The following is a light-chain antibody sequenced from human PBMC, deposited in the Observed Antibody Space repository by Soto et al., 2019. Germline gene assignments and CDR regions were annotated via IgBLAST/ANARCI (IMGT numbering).Light chain of an antibody. V-gene: IGKV3-20*01. J-gene: IGKJ5*01. CDR3: QQYGSSIT. CDR1: QSVSSSY. CDR2: GES. Sequence: EAELTQSPGTLSLSPGERATLSCMASQSVSSSYLAWYQQKPGQAPRLLIYGESSRATGIPDRFSGSGSGTDFTLTISRLEPEDFAVYYCQQYGSSITFGQGTRLEI.